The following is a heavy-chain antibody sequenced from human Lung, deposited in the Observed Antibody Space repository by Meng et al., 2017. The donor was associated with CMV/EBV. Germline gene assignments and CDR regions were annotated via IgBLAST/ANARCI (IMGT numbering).Heavy chain of an antibody. J-gene: IGHJ3*02. CDR2: IYSDGIST. Sequence: GESLKISCAVSGININTYWMHWVRQDPGKGLVWLSRIYSDGISTRYADSVKGRFTNPRDNTKNTLYLQMNGLRAEDTAVYYCAREPGRGAFDIWGQGTLVTVSS. V-gene: IGHV3-74*01. CDR1: GININTYW. D-gene: IGHD3-10*01. CDR3: AREPGRGAFDI.